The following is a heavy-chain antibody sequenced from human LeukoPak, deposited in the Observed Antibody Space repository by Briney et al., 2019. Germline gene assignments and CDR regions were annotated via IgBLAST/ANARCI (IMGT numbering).Heavy chain of an antibody. CDR2: ITSSGTNI. V-gene: IGHV3-21*01. CDR3: ARDLDYFDY. J-gene: IGHJ4*02. Sequence: GGSLRLSCAASGFAFSTFTMNWVRQAPGKGLEWVSSITSSGTNIYYADSLKGRFTISRDNAKNSLHLQLNSLRAEDTAVYYCARDLDYFDYWGQGTLVTVSS. CDR1: GFAFSTFT.